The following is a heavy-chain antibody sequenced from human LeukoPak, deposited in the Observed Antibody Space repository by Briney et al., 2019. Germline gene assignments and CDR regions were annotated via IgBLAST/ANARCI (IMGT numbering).Heavy chain of an antibody. CDR2: ISSSSSYI. D-gene: IGHD2-2*01. V-gene: IGHV3-21*01. CDR1: GFTFSSYS. CDR3: ARSSHGSSTSCYFNY. J-gene: IGHJ4*02. Sequence: PGGSLRLSCAASGFTFSSYSMNWVRQAPGKGLEWVSSISSSSSYIYYADSVKGRFTISRDNAKNSLYLQMNSLRAEDTAVYYCARSSHGSSTSCYFNYWGQGTLVTVSS.